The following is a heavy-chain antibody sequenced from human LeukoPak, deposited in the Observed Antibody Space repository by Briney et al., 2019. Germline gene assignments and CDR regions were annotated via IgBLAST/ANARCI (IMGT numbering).Heavy chain of an antibody. Sequence: SETLSLTCAVYGGSFTGYYWSWIRPPPGKGLEWIGGINHSGSINCNPSLKSRITISIDTSKNQFSLKLSSVTAADTAVYYCARVKYDFWSGSQSDYWGQGTLVTVSS. D-gene: IGHD3-3*01. CDR2: INHSGSI. J-gene: IGHJ4*02. CDR1: GGSFTGYY. CDR3: ARVKYDFWSGSQSDY. V-gene: IGHV4-34*01.